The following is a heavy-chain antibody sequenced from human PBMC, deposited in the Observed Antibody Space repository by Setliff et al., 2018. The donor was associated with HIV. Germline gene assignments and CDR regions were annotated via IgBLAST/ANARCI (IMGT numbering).Heavy chain of an antibody. CDR1: GFTFNTYP. Sequence: PGGSLRLSCAASGFTFNTYPMSWVRQAPGKGLEWVSGISGSGGSTYYADSVKGRFTLSRDNFRNTLYLQMNSLRPEDTAVYYCARVQQQLLQEDDYFDYWGQGTLVTVSS. J-gene: IGHJ4*02. D-gene: IGHD6-13*01. CDR3: ARVQQQLLQEDDYFDY. V-gene: IGHV3-23*01. CDR2: ISGSGGST.